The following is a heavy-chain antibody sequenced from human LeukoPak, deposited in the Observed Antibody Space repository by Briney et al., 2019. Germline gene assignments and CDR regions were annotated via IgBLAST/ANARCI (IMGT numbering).Heavy chain of an antibody. J-gene: IGHJ5*02. D-gene: IGHD3-16*02. Sequence: GGSLRLSCAASGFTFDDYAMTWLRQAPGKGLEWLSAINWNGGSTGYADSVKGRFTISRDNAKNSLYLQMDSLRAEDTALYYCARVSLMITFGGVIGWFDPWGQGTLVSVSS. CDR3: ARVSLMITFGGVIGWFDP. CDR1: GFTFDDYA. CDR2: INWNGGST. V-gene: IGHV3-20*04.